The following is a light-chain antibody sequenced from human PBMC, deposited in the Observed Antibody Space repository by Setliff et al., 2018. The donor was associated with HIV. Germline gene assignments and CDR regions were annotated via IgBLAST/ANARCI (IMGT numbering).Light chain of an antibody. V-gene: IGLV2-14*03. Sequence: QSVLTQPASVSGSPGQSITISCTRTSSDVGVYNYVSWYQQHPGKAPKLMISDVSNRPSGVSNRFSGSKSGSTASLTISGLQAEDEADYYCSSYTYTSSTPLYVFGTGTKVTVL. CDR1: SSDVGVYNY. J-gene: IGLJ1*01. CDR3: SSYTYTSSTPLYV. CDR2: DVS.